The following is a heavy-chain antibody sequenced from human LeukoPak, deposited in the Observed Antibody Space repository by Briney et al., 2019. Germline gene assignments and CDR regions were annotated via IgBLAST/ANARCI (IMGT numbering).Heavy chain of an antibody. CDR2: INWNGGST. Sequence: GGSLRLSYAASGFTFDDYGMSWVRQAPGKGLEWVSGINWNGGSTGYADSVKGRFTISRDNAKNSLYLQMNSLRAEDTALYYCARDLGDGYNTEFDYWGQGTLVTVSS. J-gene: IGHJ4*02. CDR3: ARDLGDGYNTEFDY. V-gene: IGHV3-20*03. CDR1: GFTFDDYG. D-gene: IGHD5-24*01.